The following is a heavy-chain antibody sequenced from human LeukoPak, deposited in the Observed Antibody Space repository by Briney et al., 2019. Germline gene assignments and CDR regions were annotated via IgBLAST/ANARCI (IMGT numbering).Heavy chain of an antibody. CDR1: RYTFTGYY. D-gene: IGHD3-3*01. V-gene: IGHV1-2*02. J-gene: IGHJ6*03. CDR2: INPNSGGT. CDR3: ARTGLRFLTYYYMDV. Sequence: ASVKVSCKASRYTFTGYYMHWVRQAPGQGLEWMGWINPNSGGTNYAQKFQGRVTMTRDTSISTAYMELSRLRSDDTAVYYCARTGLRFLTYYYMDVWGKGNTVTVSS.